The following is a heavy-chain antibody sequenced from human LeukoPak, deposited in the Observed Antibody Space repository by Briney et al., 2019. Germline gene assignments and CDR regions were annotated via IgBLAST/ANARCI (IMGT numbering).Heavy chain of an antibody. CDR2: FHDSGSA. V-gene: IGHV4-59*01. CDR3: ARDSHSVDTATPRGFDP. J-gene: IGHJ5*02. D-gene: IGHD2-15*01. Sequence: SETLSLTCTVSGDSISSYFWSWIRQPPGKGLEWIGYFHDSGSANYNPSLKSRITMSVDTSKNQFSLELRSVTAADTAVYYCARDSHSVDTATPRGFDPWGQGTLVTVSS. CDR1: GDSISSYF.